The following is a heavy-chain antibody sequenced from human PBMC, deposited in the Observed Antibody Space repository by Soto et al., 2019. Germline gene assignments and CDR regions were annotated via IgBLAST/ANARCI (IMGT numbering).Heavy chain of an antibody. CDR1: GFTFSSYA. Sequence: GGSLRLSCAASGFTFSSYAMSWVRQAPGKGLEWVSAISGSGGSTYYADSVKGRLTISRDNSKNTLYLQMNSLRAEDTAVYYCAKEVGYCSGGSCYDEYFQHWGQGTLVTVSS. CDR3: AKEVGYCSGGSCYDEYFQH. V-gene: IGHV3-23*01. D-gene: IGHD2-15*01. CDR2: ISGSGGST. J-gene: IGHJ1*01.